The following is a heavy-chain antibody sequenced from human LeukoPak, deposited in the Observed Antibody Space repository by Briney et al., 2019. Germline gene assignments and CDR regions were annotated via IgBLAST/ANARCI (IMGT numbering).Heavy chain of an antibody. V-gene: IGHV1-24*01. CDR1: GYTLTELS. D-gene: IGHD2-2*02. CDR2: FDPEDGET. J-gene: IGHJ5*02. CDR3: ATAYCSSTSCYTPTWFDP. Sequence: ASVKVSCKVSGYTLTELSMHWVRQAPGKGLEWMGGFDPEDGETIYAQKFQGRVTMTEDTSTDTAYMELSSLRSEDTAVYCCATAYCSSTSCYTPTWFDPWGQGTLVTVSS.